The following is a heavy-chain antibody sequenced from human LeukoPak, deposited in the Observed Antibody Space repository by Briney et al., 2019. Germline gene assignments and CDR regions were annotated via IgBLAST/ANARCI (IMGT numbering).Heavy chain of an antibody. CDR3: ARGLLPFDY. Sequence: GASVKVSCKASGYTFTTYGISWVRQAPGQELEWMGWINSNNGNTNYAHKVQGRVTMTTDTSTSTAYMELRSLKSDDTAVYYCARGLLPFDYWGQGTLVTVSS. V-gene: IGHV1-18*01. CDR2: INSNNGNT. CDR1: GYTFTTYG. D-gene: IGHD2-15*01. J-gene: IGHJ4*02.